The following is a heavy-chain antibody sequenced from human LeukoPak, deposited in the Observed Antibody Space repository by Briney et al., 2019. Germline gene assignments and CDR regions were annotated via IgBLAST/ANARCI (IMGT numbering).Heavy chain of an antibody. CDR3: ASHGSGWDH. D-gene: IGHD6-19*01. Sequence: PGGSLRLSCAASGFTFNSYAMSWVRQAPGKGLEWVSAISGSGGSTYYADSVQGRFTISRDNSKNTLYLQMNGLRAEDTAVYYCASHGSGWDHWGQGTLVTVSS. J-gene: IGHJ4*02. CDR2: ISGSGGST. CDR1: GFTFNSYA. V-gene: IGHV3-23*01.